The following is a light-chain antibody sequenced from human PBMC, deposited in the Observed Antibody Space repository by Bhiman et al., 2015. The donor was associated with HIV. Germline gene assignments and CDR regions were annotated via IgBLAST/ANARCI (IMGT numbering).Light chain of an antibody. J-gene: IGLJ3*02. CDR1: SSNIGSNY. CDR3: CSYAGGSWV. V-gene: IGLV1-47*01. Sequence: QSVLTQPPSMSGTPGQRVTISCSGSSSNIGSNYVCWYQQFPGTAPKLLIYRNNERSSGVPDRFSGSKSGTSASLSISGLQADDEADYYCCSYAGGSWVFGGGTTVTVL. CDR2: RNN.